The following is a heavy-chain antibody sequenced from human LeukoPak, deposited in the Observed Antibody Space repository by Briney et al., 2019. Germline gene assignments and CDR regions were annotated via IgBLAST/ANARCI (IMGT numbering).Heavy chain of an antibody. D-gene: IGHD2-21*02. CDR1: GFTFSSYA. V-gene: IGHV4-4*02. CDR3: ARKTEDYYFDY. Sequence: PGGSLRLSCAASGFTFSSYAMHWVRQPPGKGLEWIGEIYHSGSTNYNPSLKSRVTISVDKSKNQFSLKLSSVTAADTAVYYCARKTEDYYFDYWGQGTLVTVSS. CDR2: IYHSGST. J-gene: IGHJ4*02.